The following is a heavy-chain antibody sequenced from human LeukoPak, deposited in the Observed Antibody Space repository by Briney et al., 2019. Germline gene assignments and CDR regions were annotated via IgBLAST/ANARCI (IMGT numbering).Heavy chain of an antibody. CDR2: INPSGGST. J-gene: IGHJ3*02. CDR1: GYTFTSYY. D-gene: IGHD3-22*01. CDR3: ARVDSSGYLPAFDI. Sequence: ASVKVSCKASGYTFTSYYMHWVRQAPGQGLEWMGIINPSGGSTSYAQKFQGRVTMTTDTSTSTAYMELRSLRSDDTAVYYCARVDSSGYLPAFDIWGQGTMVTVSS. V-gene: IGHV1-46*01.